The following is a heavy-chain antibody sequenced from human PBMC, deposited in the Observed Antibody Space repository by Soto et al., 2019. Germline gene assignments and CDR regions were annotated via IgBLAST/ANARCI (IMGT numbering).Heavy chain of an antibody. CDR3: ATLPRTIERTPAAIWSFDS. J-gene: IGHJ4*02. CDR2: LDAEDGET. D-gene: IGHD2-2*01. CDR1: GYSLSDLS. V-gene: IGHV1-24*01. Sequence: ASVKVSCKVSGYSLSDLSIHWVRQAPGKGLEWMGGLDAEDGETIYAQKLQGRGTMTEDTSTDTAYMELSSLTSEDTAMYYCATLPRTIERTPAAIWSFDSWGQGTLVTVS.